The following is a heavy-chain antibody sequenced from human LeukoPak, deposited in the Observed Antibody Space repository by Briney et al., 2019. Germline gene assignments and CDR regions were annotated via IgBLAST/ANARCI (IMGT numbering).Heavy chain of an antibody. V-gene: IGHV4-59*08. CDR1: GGSISTYY. CDR3: ARHSGSYYDFDY. Sequence: SETLSLTCTVSGGSISTYYWSWIRQPPGKGLEWIGYIYYSGSTNYNPSLKSRVTISVDTSKNQFSLKLSSVTAADTAVYYCARHSGSYYDFDYWGQGTLVTVSS. D-gene: IGHD1-26*01. CDR2: IYYSGST. J-gene: IGHJ4*02.